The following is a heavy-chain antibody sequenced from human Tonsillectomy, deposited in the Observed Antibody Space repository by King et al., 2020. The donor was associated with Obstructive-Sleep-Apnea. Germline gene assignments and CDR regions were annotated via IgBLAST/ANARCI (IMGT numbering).Heavy chain of an antibody. CDR3: ARAGQQLSNDKYYYYYGMDV. Sequence: VQLVESGGGLVQPGGSLRLSCAASGFIFSSYDMHWVRQVTGKGLEWVSAIGTAGDPYYPGSVKGRFTISRENAKNSLYLQMNSLRAGDTAVYYCARAGQQLSNDKYYYYYGMDVWGRGTTVTVSS. CDR2: IGTAGDP. J-gene: IGHJ6*02. CDR1: GFIFSSYD. V-gene: IGHV3-13*05. D-gene: IGHD6-13*01.